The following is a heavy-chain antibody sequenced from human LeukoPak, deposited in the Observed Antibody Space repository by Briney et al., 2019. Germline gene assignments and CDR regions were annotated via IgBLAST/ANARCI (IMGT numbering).Heavy chain of an antibody. J-gene: IGHJ5*02. Sequence: GGSLRLSRAVSGFTFSYYAISWLRQAPGKGLEWVSVISGGGGSIYYADSVRGRFTISRDNSKNTLYLQMNSLRAEDTAVYYCAKNADYYYGPGSYAGSWGEGTLVTVSS. CDR3: AKNADYYYGPGSYAGS. CDR2: ISGGGGSI. V-gene: IGHV3-23*01. CDR1: GFTFSYYA. D-gene: IGHD3-10*01.